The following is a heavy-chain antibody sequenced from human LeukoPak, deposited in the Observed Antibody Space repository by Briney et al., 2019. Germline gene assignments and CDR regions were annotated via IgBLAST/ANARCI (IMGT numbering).Heavy chain of an antibody. Sequence: SETLSLTCTVSGGSISSSNYFWSWIRQPPGQELEWIASINYGGTTYYNPSFKSRVTISVDTSKNQFFLRLTSVTAADTAVYLCARYVVYGSGKYYFDYWGQGSLVSVSS. J-gene: IGHJ4*02. CDR1: GGSISSSNYF. CDR2: INYGGTT. V-gene: IGHV4-39*01. CDR3: ARYVVYGSGKYYFDY. D-gene: IGHD3-10*01.